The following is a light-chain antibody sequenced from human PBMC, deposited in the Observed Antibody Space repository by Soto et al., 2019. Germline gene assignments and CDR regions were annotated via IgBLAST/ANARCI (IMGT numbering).Light chain of an antibody. CDR2: DAS. Sequence: EIEMTQSPVTLSVAPGERGTLSCRASQNISANLAWYQRKPGQAPRLLIYDASTRATGIPGRFSGSGSGTEFTLTISSLQSEDFAVYYCQQYSNCPRTFGQGTKVEIK. CDR3: QQYSNCPRT. J-gene: IGKJ1*01. V-gene: IGKV3-15*01. CDR1: QNISAN.